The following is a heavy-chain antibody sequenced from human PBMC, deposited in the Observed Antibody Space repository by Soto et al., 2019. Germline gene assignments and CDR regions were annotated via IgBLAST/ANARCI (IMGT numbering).Heavy chain of an antibody. Sequence: SETLSLTCTVSGGSLSNYYWTWIRQPAGKGLEWIGRIYPSGNTNYNPSLKSRITMSVETSKNQFSLKLTSVTAADTAVYYCAKGGAARGPGNGWFDPWGQGTLGTVS. CDR3: AKGGAARGPGNGWFDP. D-gene: IGHD6-6*01. CDR2: IYPSGNT. V-gene: IGHV4-4*07. J-gene: IGHJ5*02. CDR1: GGSLSNYY.